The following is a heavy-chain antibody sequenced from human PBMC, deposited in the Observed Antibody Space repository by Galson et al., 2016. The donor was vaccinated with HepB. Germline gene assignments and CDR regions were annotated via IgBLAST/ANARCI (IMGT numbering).Heavy chain of an antibody. Sequence: SVKVSCKAYGYTFTRYGISWVRQAPGQGPEWVGWISPFSDDIYYGQNVQGRLTMTIDASTRTVYMELRRLRPDDTAVYFCAREVELDRDDYYTYNGMDVWGRGTAVIVSS. CDR3: AREVELDRDDYYTYNGMDV. CDR1: GYTFTRYG. V-gene: IGHV1-18*04. D-gene: IGHD5-24*01. J-gene: IGHJ6*02. CDR2: ISPFSDDI.